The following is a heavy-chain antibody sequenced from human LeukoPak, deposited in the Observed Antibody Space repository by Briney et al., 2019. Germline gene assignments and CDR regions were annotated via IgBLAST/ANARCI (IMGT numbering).Heavy chain of an antibody. CDR1: GGSISSYY. D-gene: IGHD6-6*01. Sequence: SETLSLTCTVSGGSISSYYWTWIRQPPGKGQEWIGYIYYSGSTNYNPSLKSRVTISVDTSKNQFSLKLSSVTAADTAVYYCARSYSTSSEIDYWGQGTLVTVSS. CDR2: IYYSGST. V-gene: IGHV4-59*08. CDR3: ARSYSTSSEIDY. J-gene: IGHJ4*02.